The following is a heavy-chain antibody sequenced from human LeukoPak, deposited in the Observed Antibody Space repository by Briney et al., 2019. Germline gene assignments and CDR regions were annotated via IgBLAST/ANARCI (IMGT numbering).Heavy chain of an antibody. CDR2: ISSSSSYI. Sequence: GGSLRLSCAASGFTLSSYSMNWVRQAPGKGLEWVSSISSSSSYIYYADSMKGRFTISRDNARNSLYLQMNNLRAEDTAVYYCARDSPNEAILWWSIDYWGQGTLVTVSS. J-gene: IGHJ4*02. V-gene: IGHV3-21*01. D-gene: IGHD2-21*01. CDR3: ARDSPNEAILWWSIDY. CDR1: GFTLSSYS.